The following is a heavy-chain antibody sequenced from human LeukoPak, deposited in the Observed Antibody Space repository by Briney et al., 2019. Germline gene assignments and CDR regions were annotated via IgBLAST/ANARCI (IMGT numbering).Heavy chain of an antibody. Sequence: GALRLSCTVSGFTVSTNSWSWVRQAPGKGLEWVSFIYSGGNTHYSDSVKGRFTISRDNSKNTLYLQMNSLRAEDTAIYYCARRAGEYSHPYDYWGQGTLVTVSS. CDR2: IYSGGNT. CDR3: ARRAGEYSHPYDY. D-gene: IGHD2-15*01. V-gene: IGHV3-53*01. J-gene: IGHJ4*02. CDR1: GFTVSTNS.